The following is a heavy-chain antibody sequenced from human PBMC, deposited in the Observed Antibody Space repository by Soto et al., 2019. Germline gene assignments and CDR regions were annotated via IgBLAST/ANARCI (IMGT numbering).Heavy chain of an antibody. CDR2: IIPIFGTA. V-gene: IGHV1-69*12. Sequence: QVQLVQSGAEVKKPGSSVKVSCKASGGTFSSYAISWVRQAPGQGLEWMGGIIPIFGTANYAQKFQGRVTITADESTSTDYMELSSLRSEDTAVYYCARDGRTTGTTVNYYGMDVWGQGTTVTVSS. D-gene: IGHD1-1*01. J-gene: IGHJ6*02. CDR3: ARDGRTTGTTVNYYGMDV. CDR1: GGTFSSYA.